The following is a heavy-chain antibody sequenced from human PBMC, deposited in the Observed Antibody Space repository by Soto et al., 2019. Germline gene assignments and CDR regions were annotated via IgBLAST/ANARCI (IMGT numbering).Heavy chain of an antibody. Sequence: QVQVVESGGGVVQPGRSLRLSCTASGFTFRSHAMHWVRQAPGKGLEWVAQIWYDGSNKYYADSVKGRFTISRDNSKNTLYVQMESLRVEDTAVYYCARDGQSLAPYALDVWGQGTSVTVS. CDR3: ARDGQSLAPYALDV. D-gene: IGHD6-19*01. CDR1: GFTFRSHA. J-gene: IGHJ6*02. CDR2: IWYDGSNK. V-gene: IGHV3-33*01.